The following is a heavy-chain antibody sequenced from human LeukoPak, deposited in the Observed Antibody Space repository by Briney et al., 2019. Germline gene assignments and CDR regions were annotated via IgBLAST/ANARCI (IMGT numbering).Heavy chain of an antibody. CDR1: GFTVSSNY. J-gene: IGHJ6*02. Sequence: GGSLRLSCAASGFTVSSNYMSWVRQAPGKGLEWVSVIYSGGSTYYADSVKGRFTISRDNSKNTLYLQMNSLRAEDTAVYYCARDYCGGDCYYYYYGMDVWGQGTTVTVSS. D-gene: IGHD2-21*02. CDR2: IYSGGST. V-gene: IGHV3-66*01. CDR3: ARDYCGGDCYYYYYGMDV.